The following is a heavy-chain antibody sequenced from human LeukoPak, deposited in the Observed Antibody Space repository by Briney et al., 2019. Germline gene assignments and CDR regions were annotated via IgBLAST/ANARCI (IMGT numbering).Heavy chain of an antibody. CDR1: GFSFSSYA. D-gene: IGHD3-10*01. Sequence: PGGSLRLSCVGSGFSFSSYAVGWVRQAPGMGLEWVSGMTGGAATYYADSVKGRFVISRDNSKNTVYLQMNSLRAEDTALYFCAKDKIVGDGRWDFDYWGQGTLVTVSS. CDR2: MTGGAAT. J-gene: IGHJ4*02. CDR3: AKDKIVGDGRWDFDY. V-gene: IGHV3-23*01.